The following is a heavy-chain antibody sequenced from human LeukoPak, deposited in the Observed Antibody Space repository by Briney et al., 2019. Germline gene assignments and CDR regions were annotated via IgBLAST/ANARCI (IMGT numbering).Heavy chain of an antibody. CDR1: GYTFTASY. CDR3: ARDWGVQGVKYY. Sequence: ASLKVSSKPSGYTFTASYMHSVRPAPGQRLGWMGWINPNSGGTNYAQKFQGRVTMTRDTSISTAYMELSRLRSDDTAVYYCARDWGVQGVKYYWGQGTLVTVSS. V-gene: IGHV1-2*02. J-gene: IGHJ4*02. CDR2: INPNSGGT. D-gene: IGHD3-10*01.